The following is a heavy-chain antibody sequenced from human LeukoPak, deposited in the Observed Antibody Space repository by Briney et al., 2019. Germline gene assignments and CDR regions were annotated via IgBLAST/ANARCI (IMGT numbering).Heavy chain of an antibody. Sequence: ASGKVSCKASGYTFIAYYMHWVRQAPGQGLEWMGCINPNSGGTNYAQKFQGRVTMTRDTSISTVYMELSRLRSDDTAVYYCARDSCSSTSCLSIDDHWGQGTLVTVSS. CDR1: GYTFIAYY. D-gene: IGHD2-2*01. J-gene: IGHJ5*02. CDR2: INPNSGGT. V-gene: IGHV1-2*02. CDR3: ARDSCSSTSCLSIDDH.